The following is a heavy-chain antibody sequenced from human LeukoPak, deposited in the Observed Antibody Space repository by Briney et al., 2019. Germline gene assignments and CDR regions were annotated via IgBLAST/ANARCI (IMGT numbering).Heavy chain of an antibody. J-gene: IGHJ6*02. Sequence: ASVKVSCKASGYTFTSYGISWVRQAPGQGLEWMGWISAYNGNTNYAQKFQGRVTITADKSTSTAYMELSSLRSEDTAVYYCARDRDYGMDVWGQGTTVTVSS. D-gene: IGHD3-10*01. CDR1: GYTFTSYG. CDR2: ISAYNGNT. V-gene: IGHV1-18*01. CDR3: ARDRDYGMDV.